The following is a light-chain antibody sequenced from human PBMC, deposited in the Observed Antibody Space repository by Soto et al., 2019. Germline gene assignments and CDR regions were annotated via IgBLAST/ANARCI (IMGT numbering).Light chain of an antibody. Sequence: QSVLSQPASVSGSPGQSITISCTGTSSDVGGYDFVSWYQHHPGKAPRLIIYQVTNRPSGVSDRFSGSKSGNTASLTISGLQAEDEADYYCCSFTSTTARVFGGGTKLTVL. CDR2: QVT. J-gene: IGLJ3*02. CDR1: SSDVGGYDF. V-gene: IGLV2-14*01. CDR3: CSFTSTTARV.